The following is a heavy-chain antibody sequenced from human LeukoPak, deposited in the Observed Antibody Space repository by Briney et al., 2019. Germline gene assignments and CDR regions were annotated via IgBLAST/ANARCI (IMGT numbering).Heavy chain of an antibody. D-gene: IGHD6-13*01. CDR3: ARVVISWYHFDY. CDR2: TRNKANSYTT. V-gene: IGHV3-72*01. CDR1: GFTFSDHY. Sequence: GGSLRLSCAASGFTFSDHYMDWVRQAPGKGLEWVGRTRNKANSYTTEYAASVKGRFTISRDDSKNSLYLQMNSLKTEDTAVYYCARVVISWYHFDYWGQGTLVTVSS. J-gene: IGHJ4*02.